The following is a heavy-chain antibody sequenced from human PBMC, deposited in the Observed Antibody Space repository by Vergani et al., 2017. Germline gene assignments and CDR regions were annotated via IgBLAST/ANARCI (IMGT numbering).Heavy chain of an antibody. CDR1: GGTFSSYA. Sequence: QVQLVQSGAEVKKPGSSVKVSCKASGGTFSSYAINWVRQATGQGLEWMGWMNPNSGNTGYAQKFQGRVTITRNTSISTAYMELSSLRSEDTAVYYCARCFSTSCFDYWGQGTLVTVSS. CDR3: ARCFSTSCFDY. CDR2: MNPNSGNT. V-gene: IGHV1-8*03. D-gene: IGHD2-2*01. J-gene: IGHJ4*02.